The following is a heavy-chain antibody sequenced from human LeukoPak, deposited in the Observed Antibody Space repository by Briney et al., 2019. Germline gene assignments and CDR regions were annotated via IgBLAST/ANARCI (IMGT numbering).Heavy chain of an antibody. V-gene: IGHV4-34*01. Sequence: PSETLSLTCAVYGGSFSGYYWSWIRQPPGKGQEWIGEINHSGSTNYNPSLKSRVTISVDTSKNQFSLKVSSVTAADTAVYYCRYYGSGNLPGGMDVWSQGTTVTVSS. D-gene: IGHD3-10*01. CDR2: INHSGST. J-gene: IGHJ6*01. CDR1: GGSFSGYY. CDR3: RYYGSGNLPGGMDV.